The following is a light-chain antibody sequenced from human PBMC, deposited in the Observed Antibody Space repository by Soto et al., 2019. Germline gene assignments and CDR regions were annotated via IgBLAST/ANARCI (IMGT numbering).Light chain of an antibody. V-gene: IGKV1-5*01. CDR3: QQYNSYWT. CDR1: QSISSW. Sequence: DIQMTQSPSTLSASVGDRVTITCRASQSISSWLAWYQQKPGKAPKLLIYDASSLESGVPSRFSGSGSGIEFTLTINSLQPDDFATYYCQQYNSYWTFGQGTKVEIK. CDR2: DAS. J-gene: IGKJ1*01.